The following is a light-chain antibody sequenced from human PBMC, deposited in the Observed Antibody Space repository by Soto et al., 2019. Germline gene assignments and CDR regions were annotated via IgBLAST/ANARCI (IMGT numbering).Light chain of an antibody. V-gene: IGLV2-14*01. J-gene: IGLJ1*01. Sequence: SVLTQPASVSWSPGQSITVSCTGTSSDVGGYNYVSWYQQHPGKAPRLMIYDVTNRPSGVSNRFSGSKSGNTASLTISGLQAEDEADYYCSSYRRGSTYVFGTGTKVTVL. CDR1: SSDVGGYNY. CDR3: SSYRRGSTYV. CDR2: DVT.